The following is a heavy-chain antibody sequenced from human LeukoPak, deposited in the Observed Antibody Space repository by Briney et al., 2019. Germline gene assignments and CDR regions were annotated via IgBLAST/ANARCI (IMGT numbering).Heavy chain of an antibody. J-gene: IGHJ4*02. CDR1: GFTFSSYS. Sequence: GGSLRLSCAASGFTFSSYSMNWVRQAPGKGLEWVSVIYSGGSTYYADSVKGRFTISRDNSKNTLYLQMNSLRAEDTAVYYCARDLLGPYYFDYWGQGTLVTVSS. CDR2: IYSGGST. V-gene: IGHV3-66*01. CDR3: ARDLLGPYYFDY. D-gene: IGHD7-27*01.